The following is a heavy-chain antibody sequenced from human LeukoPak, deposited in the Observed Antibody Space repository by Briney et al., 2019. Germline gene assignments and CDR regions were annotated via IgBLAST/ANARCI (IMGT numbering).Heavy chain of an antibody. CDR1: GFTFSSYA. J-gene: IGHJ5*02. CDR3: ARDKAVGNYYGSGSYYWFDP. CDR2: ISYDGSNK. V-gene: IGHV3-30*04. Sequence: GGSLRLSCAASGFTFSSYAMHWVRQAPGKGLEWVAVISYDGSNKYYADSVKGRFTISRDNSKNTLYLQMNSLRAEDTAVYYCARDKAVGNYYGSGSYYWFDPWGQGTLVTVSS. D-gene: IGHD3-10*01.